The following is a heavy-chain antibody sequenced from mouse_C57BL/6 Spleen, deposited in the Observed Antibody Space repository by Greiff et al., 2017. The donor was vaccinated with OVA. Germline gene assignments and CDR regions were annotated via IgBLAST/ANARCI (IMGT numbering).Heavy chain of an antibody. CDR2: ISSGSSTI. Sequence: VMLVASGGGLVKPGGSLKLSCAASGFTFSDYGMHWVRQAPEKGLEWVAYISSGSSTIYYADTVKGRFTISRDNAKNTLFLQMTSLRSEDTAMYYCARPHYYGSSSWFAYWGQGTLVTVSA. V-gene: IGHV5-17*01. CDR3: ARPHYYGSSSWFAY. D-gene: IGHD1-1*01. CDR1: GFTFSDYG. J-gene: IGHJ3*01.